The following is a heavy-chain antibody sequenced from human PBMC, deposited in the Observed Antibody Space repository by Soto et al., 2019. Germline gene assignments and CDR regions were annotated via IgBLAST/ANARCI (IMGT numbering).Heavy chain of an antibody. J-gene: IGHJ2*01. CDR1: GFTFSSYA. CDR3: AKGFDYVWGNYRPWYFDL. CDR2: IRGRGVDT. D-gene: IGHD3-16*02. V-gene: IGHV3-23*01. Sequence: EMQLLESGGGLVQPGGSLRLYCAASGFTFSSYAMDWVRQAPGKGLEWVSAIRGRGVDTYYADSVKGRFTISRDNSKNTMYLQMNSLRAEDTAVYYCAKGFDYVWGNYRPWYFDLWGRGTLVTVSS.